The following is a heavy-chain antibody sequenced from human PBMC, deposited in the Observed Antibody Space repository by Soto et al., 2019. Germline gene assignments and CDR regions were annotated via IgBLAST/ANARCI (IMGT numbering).Heavy chain of an antibody. J-gene: IGHJ5*02. CDR2: ISGSGGST. D-gene: IGHD6-13*01. CDR1: GLTFSSYA. CDR3: AKGREFGIAANWFDP. V-gene: IGHV3-23*01. Sequence: GGSLRLSCAASGLTFSSYAMSWVRQAPGKGLEWVSAISGSGGSTYYADSVKGRFTISRDNSKNTLYLQMNSLRAEDTAVYYCAKGREFGIAANWFDPWGQGTLVAVSS.